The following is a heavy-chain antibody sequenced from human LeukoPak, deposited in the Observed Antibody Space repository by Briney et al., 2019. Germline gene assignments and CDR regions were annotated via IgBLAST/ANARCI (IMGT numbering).Heavy chain of an antibody. CDR1: GGSFSGYY. CDR3: ARRYGDSEAHFDY. D-gene: IGHD4-17*01. J-gene: IGHJ4*02. Sequence: SETLSLTCAVYGGSFSGYYWSWIRQPPGKGLEWIGYIYYSGSTNYNPSLKSRVTISVDTSKNQFSLKLSSVTAADTAVYYCARRYGDSEAHFDYWGQGTLVTVSS. CDR2: IYYSGST. V-gene: IGHV4-59*08.